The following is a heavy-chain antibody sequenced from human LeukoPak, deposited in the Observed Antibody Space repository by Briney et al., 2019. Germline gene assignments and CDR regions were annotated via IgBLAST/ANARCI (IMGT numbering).Heavy chain of an antibody. CDR2: ISSSSSYI. J-gene: IGHJ4*02. CDR3: ARDSGSSWSHY. D-gene: IGHD6-13*01. Sequence: GGSLRLSCAASGFTFDDYGMSWVRQAPGKGLEWVSSISSSSSYIYYADSVKGRFTISRDNAKNSLYLQMNSPRAEDTAVYYCARDSGSSWSHYWGQGTLVTVSS. V-gene: IGHV3-21*01. CDR1: GFTFDDYG.